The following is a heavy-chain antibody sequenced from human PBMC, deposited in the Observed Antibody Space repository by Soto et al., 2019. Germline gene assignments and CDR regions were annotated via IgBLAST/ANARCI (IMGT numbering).Heavy chain of an antibody. J-gene: IGHJ3*02. CDR2: IYYSGST. Sequence: QVQLQESGPGLVKPSETLSLTCTVSADSISNYYWSWIRQPPGKGLEWIGYIYYSGSTHYNPSLKSRVTISVDTSKNQFSLKLSSVTAADTAVYYCARHLWVGSSWYLGALDIWGQGTMLTVSS. CDR1: ADSISNYY. CDR3: ARHLWVGSSWYLGALDI. D-gene: IGHD6-13*01. V-gene: IGHV4-59*08.